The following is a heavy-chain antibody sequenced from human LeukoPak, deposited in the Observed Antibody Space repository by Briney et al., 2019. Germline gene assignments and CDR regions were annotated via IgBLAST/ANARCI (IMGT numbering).Heavy chain of an antibody. D-gene: IGHD3-10*01. CDR1: GGTFSSYA. CDR3: ARGVWFGELLPYNWFDP. J-gene: IGHJ5*02. Sequence: SVKVSCKASGGTFSSYAIGWVRQAPGQGLEWMGGIIPIFGTANYAQKFQGRVTITTDESTSTAYMELSSLRSEDTAVYYCARGVWFGELLPYNWFDPWGQGTLVTVSS. V-gene: IGHV1-69*05. CDR2: IIPIFGTA.